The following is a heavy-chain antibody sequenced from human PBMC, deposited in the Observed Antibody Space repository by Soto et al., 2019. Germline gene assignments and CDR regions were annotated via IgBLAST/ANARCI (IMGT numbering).Heavy chain of an antibody. D-gene: IGHD1-26*01. Sequence: QVQLQESGPGLVKPSQTLSLTCTVSGGSISSGGYYWSWIRQHPGKGLEWIGYIYYSGSTYYNPSLKSRVTISVDTSKNQFSLKLSSVTAADTAVYYCARNSWDYSGSYYVGLGYWGQGTLVTVSS. CDR1: GGSISSGGYY. V-gene: IGHV4-31*03. CDR3: ARNSWDYSGSYYVGLGY. CDR2: IYYSGST. J-gene: IGHJ4*02.